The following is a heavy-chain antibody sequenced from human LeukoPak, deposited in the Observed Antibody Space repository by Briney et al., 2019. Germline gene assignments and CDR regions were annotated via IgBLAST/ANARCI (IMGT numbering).Heavy chain of an antibody. V-gene: IGHV1-2*02. CDR1: GYIFTGYF. CDR2: INPNTGGT. D-gene: IGHD3-10*01. Sequence: ASVKVSCKSSGYIFTGYFMHWVRQAPGQGLEWMGWINPNTGGTNYAQQFQGRVTMTRDTSISTAYMELSGLRSDDTAMYYCARDPQRITMVRGVIPLFDYWGQGTLVTVSS. J-gene: IGHJ4*02. CDR3: ARDPQRITMVRGVIPLFDY.